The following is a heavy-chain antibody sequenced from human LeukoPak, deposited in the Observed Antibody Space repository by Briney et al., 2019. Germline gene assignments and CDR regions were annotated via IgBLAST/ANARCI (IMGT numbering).Heavy chain of an antibody. J-gene: IGHJ4*02. CDR3: ARHGWYYYDSGGYEGSGDY. Sequence: GESLKISCKGSEYSFTSYWIGWVRQMPGKGLEWMGIIYPGDSDTRYSPSFQGQVTISADKSISTAYLQWSSLKASDTAMYYCARHGWYYYDSGGYEGSGDYWGQGTLVTVSS. D-gene: IGHD3-22*01. CDR2: IYPGDSDT. CDR1: EYSFTSYW. V-gene: IGHV5-51*01.